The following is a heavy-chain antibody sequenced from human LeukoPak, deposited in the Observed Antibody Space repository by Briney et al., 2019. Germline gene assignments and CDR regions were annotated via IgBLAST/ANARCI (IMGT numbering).Heavy chain of an antibody. J-gene: IGHJ5*02. Sequence: SETLSLTCTVSGVSISSGGYYWSWIRQHPGKGLEWIGYIYYSGSTYYNPSLKSRVTISVDTSKNQFSLKLSSVTAADTAVYYCARTNLGYCSSTSCYSIDPWGQGTLVTVSS. D-gene: IGHD2-2*01. CDR1: GVSISSGGYY. CDR2: IYYSGST. CDR3: ARTNLGYCSSTSCYSIDP. V-gene: IGHV4-31*03.